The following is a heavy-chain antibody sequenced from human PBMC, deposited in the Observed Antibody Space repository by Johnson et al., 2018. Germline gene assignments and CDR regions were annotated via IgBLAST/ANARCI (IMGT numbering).Heavy chain of an antibody. CDR2: ISSSGSTI. D-gene: IGHD2-15*01. CDR3: ARDLISYDYYMDV. V-gene: IGHV3-11*04. J-gene: IGHJ6*03. CDR1: GFIFSDYY. Sequence: QVQLVESGGGLVKXGGSLRLSCAASGFIFSDYYMSWIRQAPGKGLEWVSYISSSGSTIYYADSVKGRFTISRANAKNSLYLQMNSLRAEETAGYYWARDLISYDYYMDVWGKGTTVTVSS.